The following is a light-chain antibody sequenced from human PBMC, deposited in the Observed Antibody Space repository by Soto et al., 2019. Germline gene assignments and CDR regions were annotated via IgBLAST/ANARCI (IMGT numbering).Light chain of an antibody. Sequence: DIQMTQSPSTLSASVGDRVTITCRASQSISSWLAWYQQKPGKAPKLLIYDVSSLESGVPSRFSGSGSGTEFTLTISSLQPDHFATYYCQQYNSYPWTFGQGTKVDIK. CDR3: QQYNSYPWT. CDR1: QSISSW. V-gene: IGKV1-5*01. J-gene: IGKJ1*01. CDR2: DVS.